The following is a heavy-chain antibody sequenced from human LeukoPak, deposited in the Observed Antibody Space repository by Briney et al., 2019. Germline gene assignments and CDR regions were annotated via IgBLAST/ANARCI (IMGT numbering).Heavy chain of an antibody. CDR3: AREDPQTTVPEGLDV. D-gene: IGHD4-17*01. J-gene: IGHJ6*02. CDR1: GGSISRYY. Sequence: PSETLSLTCTVSGGSISRYYWSWIRQPPGKGLEWIGYIYFSGATNYNPSLKSRVTISVDTSKNQFSLKPSSVTAADTAEYYCAREDPQTTVPEGLDVWGQGTTVIVSS. V-gene: IGHV4-59*01. CDR2: IYFSGAT.